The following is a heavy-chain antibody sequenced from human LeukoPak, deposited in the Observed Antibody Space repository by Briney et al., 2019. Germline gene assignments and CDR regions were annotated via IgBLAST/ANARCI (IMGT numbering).Heavy chain of an antibody. J-gene: IGHJ4*02. CDR3: ARVVVVVAALTQYYFDY. V-gene: IGHV3-66*01. CDR1: GFTFSSYA. D-gene: IGHD2-15*01. Sequence: GGSLRLSCAASGFTFSSYAMSWVRQAPGKGLEWVSAIYSGGSTYYADSVKGRFTISRDNSKNTLYLQMNSLRAEDTAVYYCARVVVVVAALTQYYFDYWGQGTLVTVSS. CDR2: IYSGGST.